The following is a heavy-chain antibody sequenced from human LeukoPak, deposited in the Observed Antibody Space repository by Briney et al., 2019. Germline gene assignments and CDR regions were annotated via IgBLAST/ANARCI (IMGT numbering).Heavy chain of an antibody. J-gene: IGHJ4*02. CDR2: ISSSGGTI. CDR3: AGSILTGYPTFDC. V-gene: IGHV3-48*04. CDR1: GFTFSSSS. Sequence: GGSLRLSCAASGFTFSSSSVNWVRQAPGKGLEWVSYISSSGGTIYYADSVKGRFTISRDNAKNSLYLQMNSLRAGDTAVYYCAGSILTGYPTFDCWGQGTLVTVSS. D-gene: IGHD3-9*01.